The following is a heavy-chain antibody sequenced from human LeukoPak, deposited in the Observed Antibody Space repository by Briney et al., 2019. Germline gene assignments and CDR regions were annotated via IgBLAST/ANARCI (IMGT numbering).Heavy chain of an antibody. Sequence: ASVKVSCKASGYTFTSYAMHWVRQAPGPRLEWMGWINAGNGNTKYSQKFQGRVTITRDTSASTAYMELSSLRSEDTAVYYCARDLNSGYERYFDYWGQGTLVTVSS. D-gene: IGHD5-12*01. CDR2: INAGNGNT. V-gene: IGHV1-3*01. CDR3: ARDLNSGYERYFDY. J-gene: IGHJ4*02. CDR1: GYTFTSYA.